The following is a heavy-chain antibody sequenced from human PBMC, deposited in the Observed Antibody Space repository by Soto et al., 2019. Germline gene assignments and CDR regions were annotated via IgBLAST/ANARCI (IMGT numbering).Heavy chain of an antibody. J-gene: IGHJ4*02. CDR1: GFTFSSHA. CDR3: ARDDEGGSDCDLGY. Sequence: QVPLVESGGGVVQPGRSLRLSCAVSGFTFSSHAMHWVRQAPGKGLEWVTLISSDGSNKYYADSVKGRFTTSRDNSKNTMYLQMNSLRVEDTAVCYCARDDEGGSDCDLGYWGQGALVTVSS. V-gene: IGHV3-30-3*01. D-gene: IGHD1-26*01. CDR2: ISSDGSNK.